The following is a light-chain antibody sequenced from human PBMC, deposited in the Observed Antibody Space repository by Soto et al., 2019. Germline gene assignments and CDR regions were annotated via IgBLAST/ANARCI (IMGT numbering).Light chain of an antibody. CDR1: QSVSGY. Sequence: EIVMTPSPGTVSVFPWETVTLSSRASQSVSGYLDWFHQKPGQAPRLVLLRIFTRAIGVPARFSGSGSETEFTLTISGLQSEDSGVYYCLQHYSWPWTFGQGTKVDIK. CDR2: RIF. CDR3: LQHYSWPWT. V-gene: IGKV3-15*01. J-gene: IGKJ1*01.